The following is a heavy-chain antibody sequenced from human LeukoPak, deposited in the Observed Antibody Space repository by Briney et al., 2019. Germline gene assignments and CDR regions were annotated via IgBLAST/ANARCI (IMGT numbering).Heavy chain of an antibody. CDR2: IYSSGST. Sequence: PSETLSLTCTVSGGSISSSSYYWGWIRQPPGKGLEWIGFIYSSGSTYYNPSLKSRVTISVDTSKNQFSLKLTSVTVADTAVYYCARVSPRRGYSGYPPRNPYYFDYWGQGTLVTVSS. CDR1: GGSISSSSYY. D-gene: IGHD5-12*01. CDR3: ARVSPRRGYSGYPPRNPYYFDY. J-gene: IGHJ4*02. V-gene: IGHV4-30-4*08.